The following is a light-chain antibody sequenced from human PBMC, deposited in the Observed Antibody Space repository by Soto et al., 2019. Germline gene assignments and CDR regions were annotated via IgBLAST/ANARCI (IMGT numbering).Light chain of an antibody. CDR1: QSLVYSDGNTY. V-gene: IGKV2-30*01. CDR2: KVS. J-gene: IGKJ2*01. Sequence: DVVMTQSPLSLPVTLGQPASISCRSSQSLVYSDGNTYLSWLQQRPGQSPRRLIYKVSKRDSGVPDRFSGSGSGTEFTLKISRVEAEDVGVYYCMQGTHWPPYTFGQVTKLEIK. CDR3: MQGTHWPPYT.